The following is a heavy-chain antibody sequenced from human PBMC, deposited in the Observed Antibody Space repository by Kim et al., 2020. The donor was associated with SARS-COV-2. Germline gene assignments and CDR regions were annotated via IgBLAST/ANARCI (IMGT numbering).Heavy chain of an antibody. CDR2: T. J-gene: IGHJ4*02. Sequence: TYDAASVKGRYTLYRDNSKNTLFLKMNSLRVRDTAVYYCARKDGHFAYWGQGTLVTASS. V-gene: IGHV3-23*01. CDR3: ARKDGHFAY. D-gene: IGHD2-8*01.